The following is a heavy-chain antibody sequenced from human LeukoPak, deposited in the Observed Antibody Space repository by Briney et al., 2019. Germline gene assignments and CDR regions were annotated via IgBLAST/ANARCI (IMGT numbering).Heavy chain of an antibody. V-gene: IGHV3-7*01. CDR1: GFTFSTYW. CDR2: IKYDGSEK. D-gene: IGHD3-10*01. CDR3: AKSPLGGFGFFDY. J-gene: IGHJ4*02. Sequence: GGSLRLSCAASGFTFSTYWMSWVRRAPGKGLEWVANIKYDGSEKYYVDSVKGRFTISRDNAKNSLHLQMNSLRAEDTAVYYCAKSPLGGFGFFDYWGQGTLVTVSS.